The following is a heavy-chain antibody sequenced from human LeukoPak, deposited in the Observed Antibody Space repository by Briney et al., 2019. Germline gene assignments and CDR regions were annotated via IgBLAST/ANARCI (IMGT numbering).Heavy chain of an antibody. J-gene: IGHJ6*02. CDR3: SAGATTYCGEDCYPSFFFYHGIDV. V-gene: IGHV1-8*01. D-gene: IGHD2-21*02. CDR1: GYTFTSYD. Sequence: ASVKVSCKASGYTFTSYDINWVRQATGQGLEWMGWMNPNSGNTGYAQKFQGRVTMTRNTSISTAYMELSSLRSEDTAVYYCSAGATTYCGEDCYPSFFFYHGIDVWGQGTTVTVSS. CDR2: MNPNSGNT.